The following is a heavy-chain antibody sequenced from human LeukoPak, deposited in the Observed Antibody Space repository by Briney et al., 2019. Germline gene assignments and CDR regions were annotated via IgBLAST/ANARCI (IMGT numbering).Heavy chain of an antibody. CDR3: AREEGVPPGFDY. CDR2: ISTSSGYI. J-gene: IGHJ4*02. V-gene: IGHV3-21*01. D-gene: IGHD2-2*01. Sequence: GGSLRLSCAASGFTFSSYGMHWVRQAPGKGLEWVSSISTSSGYIYYADSVKGRFTISRDNAKNSLYLQMSSLRAEDTAVYYCAREEGVPPGFDYWGQGTLVTVSS. CDR1: GFTFSSYG.